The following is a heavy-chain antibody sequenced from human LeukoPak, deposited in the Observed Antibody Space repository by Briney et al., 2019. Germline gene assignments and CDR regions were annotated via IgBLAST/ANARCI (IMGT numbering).Heavy chain of an antibody. D-gene: IGHD2-15*01. CDR1: GFIFDDYA. CDR2: ISWNSGSI. CDR3: AGVVVVAATIDY. J-gene: IGHJ4*02. Sequence: GRSLRLSCAASGFIFDDYAMHWVRQAPGKGLEWVSGISWNSGSIGYADSVKGRFTISRDNAKNSLYLQMNSLRAEDTAVYYCAGVVVVAATIDYWGQGTLVTVSS. V-gene: IGHV3-9*01.